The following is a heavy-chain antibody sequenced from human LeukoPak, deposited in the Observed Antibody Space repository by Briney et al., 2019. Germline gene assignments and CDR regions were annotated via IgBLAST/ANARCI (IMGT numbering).Heavy chain of an antibody. CDR1: GFTFSSYA. J-gene: IGHJ4*02. V-gene: IGHV3-23*01. Sequence: GGPLRLSCAASGFTFSSYAMNWVRQAPGKGLEWVSVISSSGGTTYHSDSVKGRFIISRDNSKNTLYLQMNSLRAEDTAVYCCAKAGIAVPATPEYCGQGTQVTVSS. CDR3: AKAGIAVPATPEY. D-gene: IGHD6-19*01. CDR2: ISSSGGTT.